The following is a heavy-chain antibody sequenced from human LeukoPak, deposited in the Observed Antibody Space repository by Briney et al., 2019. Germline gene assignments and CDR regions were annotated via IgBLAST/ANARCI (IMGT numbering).Heavy chain of an antibody. CDR2: IKQDGSEK. CDR1: GFTFSSYW. J-gene: IGHJ4*02. V-gene: IGHV3-7*01. CDR3: ASFTGLMVYAYSWYEGY. Sequence: PGGSLRLSCAASGFTFSSYWMSWVRQAPGKGLEWVANIKQDGSEKYYVDSVKGRFTISRDNAKNSLYLQMNSLRAEDTAVYYCASFTGLMVYAYSWYEGYWGQGTLVTVSS. D-gene: IGHD2-8*01.